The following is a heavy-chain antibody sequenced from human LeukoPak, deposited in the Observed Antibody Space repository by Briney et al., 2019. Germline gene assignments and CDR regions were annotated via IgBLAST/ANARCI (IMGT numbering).Heavy chain of an antibody. D-gene: IGHD6-6*01. Sequence: GGSLRLSCAASGFTFSSYSMNWVRQAPGKGLEWVSYISSSSSTIYYADSVKGRFTISRDNAKNSLYLQMNSLRAEDTAVYYCAKLAATTPGDYWGQGTLVTVSS. CDR1: GFTFSSYS. V-gene: IGHV3-48*01. J-gene: IGHJ4*02. CDR2: ISSSSSTI. CDR3: AKLAATTPGDY.